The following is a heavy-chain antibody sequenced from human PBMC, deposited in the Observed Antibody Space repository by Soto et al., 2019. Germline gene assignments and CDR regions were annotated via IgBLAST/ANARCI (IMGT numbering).Heavy chain of an antibody. Sequence: SVKVSCKGSGLTFTSSSVQWVLQARGQRLEWIGWIVVGSGNTNYAQKFQERVTITRDMSTSTAYMELSSLRSEDTAVYYCAALRGHEDCSSTSCPVDAFDIWGQGTMVTVSS. D-gene: IGHD2-2*01. V-gene: IGHV1-58*01. CDR3: AALRGHEDCSSTSCPVDAFDI. J-gene: IGHJ3*02. CDR1: GLTFTSSS. CDR2: IVVGSGNT.